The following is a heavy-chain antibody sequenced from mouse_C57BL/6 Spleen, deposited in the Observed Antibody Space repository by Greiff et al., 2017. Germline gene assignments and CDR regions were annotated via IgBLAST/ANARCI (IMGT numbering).Heavy chain of an antibody. CDR3: AICYDGYSGAMCY. CDR2: INPDSSTI. CDR1: GIDFSSYW. Sequence: EVKLEESGGGLVQPGGSLKLSCAASGIDFSSYWMSWVRRAPGKGLEWIGDINPDSSTINYAASLKDKFIISRDNAKNTLYLQMSQVRSEDNALYDCAICYDGYSGAMCYWGQGTSVTVS. V-gene: IGHV4-1*01. J-gene: IGHJ4*01. D-gene: IGHD2-3*01.